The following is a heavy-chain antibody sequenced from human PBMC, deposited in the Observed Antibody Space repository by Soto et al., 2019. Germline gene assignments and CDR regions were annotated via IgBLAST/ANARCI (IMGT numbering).Heavy chain of an antibody. Sequence: SETLSLTCTVSGDSISNYYWSCIRQSPGKGLEWIGCSYYSGGTNYNPSLKSRVTMSIDASKTRFSLRLRSVTAADTAVYYCARRQNWNYLFDNWGQGTLVTVSS. D-gene: IGHD1-7*01. CDR2: SYYSGGT. V-gene: IGHV4-59*01. CDR3: ARRQNWNYLFDN. CDR1: GDSISNYY. J-gene: IGHJ4*02.